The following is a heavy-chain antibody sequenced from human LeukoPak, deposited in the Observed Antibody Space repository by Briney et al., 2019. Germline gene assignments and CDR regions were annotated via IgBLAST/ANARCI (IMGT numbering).Heavy chain of an antibody. D-gene: IGHD1-26*01. V-gene: IGHV3-43*02. CDR2: INKDGDAT. Sequence: GGSLRLSCTASGFTFGAYAMHWVRQVPGKGLEWVSLINKDGDATYYADSVNGRFTISRDNSKNSLYLQMNSLRSEVSALYYCATWAFYHGLDAWGRGSTVTVSS. J-gene: IGHJ6*02. CDR1: GFTFGAYA. CDR3: ATWAFYHGLDA.